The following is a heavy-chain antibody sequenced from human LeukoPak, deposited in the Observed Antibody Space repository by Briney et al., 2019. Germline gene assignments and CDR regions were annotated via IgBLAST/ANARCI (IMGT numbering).Heavy chain of an antibody. D-gene: IGHD6-13*01. CDR1: GGTFSSYA. CDR3: ARESSSWYDYFDY. J-gene: IGHJ4*02. CDR2: IIPIFGTA. V-gene: IGHV1-69*13. Sequence: SVKVSCKASGGTFSSYAISRVRQAPGQGLEWMGGIIPIFGTANYAQKFQGRVTITADESTSTAYMELSSLRSEDTAVYYCARESSSWYDYFDYWGQGTLVTVSS.